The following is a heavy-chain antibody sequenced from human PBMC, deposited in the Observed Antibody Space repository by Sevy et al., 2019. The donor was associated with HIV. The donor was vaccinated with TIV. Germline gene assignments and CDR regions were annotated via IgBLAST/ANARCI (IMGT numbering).Heavy chain of an antibody. J-gene: IGHJ6*03. D-gene: IGHD6-25*01. CDR2: IHAGKRNT. CDR1: GYIFTNYD. Sequence: VSVKVSCKASGYIFTNYDIHWVRHAPGQRLEWMGWIHAGKRNTQYSQKIQGRVTITRDTFATTAYMELSSLRSEDTAVYYCARDLNISGRRVSYMDVWGKGTTVTVSS. CDR3: ARDLNISGRRVSYMDV. V-gene: IGHV1-3*01.